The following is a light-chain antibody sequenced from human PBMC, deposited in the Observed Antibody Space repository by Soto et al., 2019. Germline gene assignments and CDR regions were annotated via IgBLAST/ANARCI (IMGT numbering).Light chain of an antibody. CDR2: AAS. CDR1: QNITTY. V-gene: IGKV1-39*01. Sequence: DIQMTQSPSSLSASVGDRVTIPCRASQNITTYLNWYQQKPGKAPKLLIYAASTLQAGVPSRFSGSGAGTDFTLTIRSLQPEDFATYYCQQSYSTLTWTFGQGTKVEI. J-gene: IGKJ1*01. CDR3: QQSYSTLTWT.